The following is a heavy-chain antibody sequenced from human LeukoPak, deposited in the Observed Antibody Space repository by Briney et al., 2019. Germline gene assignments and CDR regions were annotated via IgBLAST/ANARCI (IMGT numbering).Heavy chain of an antibody. CDR2: INHSGST. V-gene: IGHV4-34*01. J-gene: IGHJ5*02. D-gene: IGHD3-3*01. CDR3: ARVVCITIFGVVIRCNWFDP. Sequence: SETLSLTCAVYGGSFSGYYWSWIRQPPGKGLEWIGEINHSGSTNYNPSLKSRVTISVDTSKNQFSLKLSSVTAADTAVYYCARVVCITIFGVVIRCNWFDPWGQGTLVTVSS. CDR1: GGSFSGYY.